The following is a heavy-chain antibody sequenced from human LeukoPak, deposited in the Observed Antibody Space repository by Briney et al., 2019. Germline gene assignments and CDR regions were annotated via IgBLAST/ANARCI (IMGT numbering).Heavy chain of an antibody. CDR1: GYSISSGYY. Sequence: PSETLSLTCTVSGYSISSGYYWGWIRQPPGKGLEWIGTNYPSGSTYSNPSLKSRVTISVDTSKNQFSLKLSSVTAADTAVYYCARDLGSGPLGRTYYFDYWGQGTLVTVSS. V-gene: IGHV4-38-2*02. CDR2: NYPSGST. D-gene: IGHD6-19*01. J-gene: IGHJ4*02. CDR3: ARDLGSGPLGRTYYFDY.